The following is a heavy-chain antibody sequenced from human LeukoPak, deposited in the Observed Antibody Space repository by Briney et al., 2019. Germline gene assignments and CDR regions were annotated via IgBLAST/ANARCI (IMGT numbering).Heavy chain of an antibody. CDR3: AREDAYSY. J-gene: IGHJ4*02. Sequence: ASVKVSCKASGGTFSSYAINWVRQAPGQGLEWMGRIIPILGIANYAQKFQGRVTMTRDTSISTAYMELSRLRSDDTAVYYCAREDAYSYWGQGTLVTVSS. D-gene: IGHD1-26*01. V-gene: IGHV1-69*04. CDR2: IIPILGIA. CDR1: GGTFSSYA.